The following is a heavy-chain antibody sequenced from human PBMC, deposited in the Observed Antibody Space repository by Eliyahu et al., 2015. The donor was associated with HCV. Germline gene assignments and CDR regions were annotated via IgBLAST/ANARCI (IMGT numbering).Heavy chain of an antibody. V-gene: IGHV3-33*01. D-gene: IGHD6-13*01. J-gene: IGHJ4*02. Sequence: QVQLVESGGGVVQPGRSLRLSCAASGFTFSSYGMHWVRQAPGKGLEWVAVIWYDGSNKYYAESVKGRFTISRDNSKNTLYLQMNSLRAEHTAVYYCARVQRVWGNDYWGQGTLVTVSS. CDR1: GFTFSSYG. CDR2: IWYDGSNK. CDR3: ARVQRVWGNDY.